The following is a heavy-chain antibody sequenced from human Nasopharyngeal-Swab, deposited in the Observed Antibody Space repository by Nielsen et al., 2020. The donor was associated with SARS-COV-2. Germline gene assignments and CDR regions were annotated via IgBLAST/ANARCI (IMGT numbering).Heavy chain of an antibody. Sequence: GGSLRLSCAASGFTFDDYAMHWVRQAPGKGLEWVSGISWNSGSIGYADSVKGRFTISRDNAKNSLYLQMNSLRAEDTALYYCAKGGYSYGSNAFDIWGQGTMVTVSS. CDR1: GFTFDDYA. CDR3: AKGGYSYGSNAFDI. V-gene: IGHV3-9*01. J-gene: IGHJ3*02. CDR2: ISWNSGSI. D-gene: IGHD5-18*01.